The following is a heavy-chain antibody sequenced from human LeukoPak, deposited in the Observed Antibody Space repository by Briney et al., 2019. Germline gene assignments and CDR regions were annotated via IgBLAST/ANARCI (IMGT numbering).Heavy chain of an antibody. D-gene: IGHD3-22*01. J-gene: IGHJ6*02. Sequence: SETLSLTCTVSGGFISSYYWSWIRQPPGKRLEWIGYISYSGSTNYNSSLKSRVTISVDTSKKQFSLNLSSVTAADTAVYYCARVSPRDTYYLGMDVWGRGTTVTASS. V-gene: IGHV4-59*01. CDR1: GGFISSYY. CDR3: ARVSPRDTYYLGMDV. CDR2: ISYSGST.